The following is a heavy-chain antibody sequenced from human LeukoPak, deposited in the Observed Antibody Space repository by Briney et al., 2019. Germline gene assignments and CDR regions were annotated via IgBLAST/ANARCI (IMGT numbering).Heavy chain of an antibody. J-gene: IGHJ4*02. CDR2: FSSSGGST. V-gene: IGHV3-23*01. CDR1: GFIFSNYV. CDR3: ATDLVVVLPAAYDN. D-gene: IGHD2-2*01. Sequence: GGSLRLSCSASGFIFSNYVMSWVRQSPGKRLEWVSTFSSSGGSTYHADSVKGRFTISRDNSKNTLYLQMNSLRAEDTAVYYCATDLVVVLPAAYDNWGQGALVTVSS.